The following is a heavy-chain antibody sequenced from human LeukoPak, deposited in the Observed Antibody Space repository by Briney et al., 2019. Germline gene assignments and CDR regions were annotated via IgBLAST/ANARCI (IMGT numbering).Heavy chain of an antibody. D-gene: IGHD4-17*01. J-gene: IGHJ4*02. CDR2: INWNGGST. Sequence: GGSLRLSCAASGFTFDDYGMRWVRQAPGKGLEWVSAINWNGGSTGYADSVKGRFIVSRDNAKNSLYLQMNSLRAEDTALYYCARTSGGYGDWAYWGQGILVTVSS. CDR1: GFTFDDYG. V-gene: IGHV3-20*04. CDR3: ARTSGGYGDWAY.